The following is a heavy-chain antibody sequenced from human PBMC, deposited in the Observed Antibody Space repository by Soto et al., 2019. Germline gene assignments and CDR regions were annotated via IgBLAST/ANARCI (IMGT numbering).Heavy chain of an antibody. Sequence: GGSLRLSCAASGFTFSSYAMHWVCQAQAKGLEWVAVISYDGSNKYYADSVKGRFTISRDNSKNTLYLQMNSLRAEDTAVYYCARDRTYYGGSGCFGYSDKWGQGTLDNVSS. CDR1: GFTFSSYA. D-gene: IGHD3-10*01. CDR2: ISYDGSNK. CDR3: ARDRTYYGGSGCFGYSDK. J-gene: IGHJ4*02. V-gene: IGHV3-30-3*01.